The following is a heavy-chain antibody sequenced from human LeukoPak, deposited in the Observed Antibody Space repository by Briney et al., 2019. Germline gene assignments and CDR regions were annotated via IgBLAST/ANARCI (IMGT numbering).Heavy chain of an antibody. D-gene: IGHD3-10*01. CDR2: INPNSGGT. CDR1: GYTFTGYY. J-gene: IGHJ4*02. V-gene: IGHV1-2*02. CDR3: ARDSPLWFGELLPLYYFDY. Sequence: ASVKVSCKASGYTFTGYYMHWVRQAPGQGLEWMGWINPNSGGTNYAQKFQGRVTKTRDTSISTAYMELSRLRSDDTAVYYCARDSPLWFGELLPLYYFDYWGQGTLVTVSS.